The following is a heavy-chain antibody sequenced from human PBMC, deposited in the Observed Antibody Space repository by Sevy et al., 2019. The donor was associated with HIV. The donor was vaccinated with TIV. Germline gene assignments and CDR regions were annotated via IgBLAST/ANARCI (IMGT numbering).Heavy chain of an antibody. CDR2: ISYDGSNK. J-gene: IGHJ5*02. CDR1: GFTFSSYG. D-gene: IGHD6-19*01. CDR3: AKGGQWLVRDWFDP. Sequence: GGSPRLSCAASGFTFSSYGMHWVRQAPGKGLDWVTVISYDGSNKYYADSVKGRFTISRDNSKNTLYLQMNSLRVEDTAVYYCAKGGQWLVRDWFDPWGQGTLVTVSS. V-gene: IGHV3-30*18.